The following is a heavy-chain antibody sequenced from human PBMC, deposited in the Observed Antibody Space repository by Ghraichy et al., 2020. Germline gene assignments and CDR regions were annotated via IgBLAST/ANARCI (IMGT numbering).Heavy chain of an antibody. D-gene: IGHD3-10*01. CDR3: GRHFPGWGPVDY. CDR2: IYYSGNT. CDR1: GASISSTNDY. Sequence: SLTCTVSGASISSTNDYWGWIRQPPGKGLEWIGSIYYSGNTYYNPSLRSRVTISVDTSKNQFSLRLTPVTATDTAVYYCGRHFPGWGPVDYWGQGTLVTVSS. J-gene: IGHJ4*02. V-gene: IGHV4-39*01.